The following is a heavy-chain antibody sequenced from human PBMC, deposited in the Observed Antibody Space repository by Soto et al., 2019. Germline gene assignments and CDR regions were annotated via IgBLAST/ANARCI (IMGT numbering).Heavy chain of an antibody. CDR2: IYSGGST. J-gene: IGHJ4*02. CDR1: GFTVSSNY. V-gene: IGHV3-66*01. D-gene: IGHD3-3*01. Sequence: EVQLVESGGGLVQPGGSLRLSCAASGFTVSSNYMSWVRQAPGKGLEWVSVIYSGGSTYYADSVKGRFTISRDNSKNTLYLQMNSLRAEDTAVYYCAREGHYDFWSGYSDYVDCWGQGTLVTVSS. CDR3: AREGHYDFWSGYSDYVDC.